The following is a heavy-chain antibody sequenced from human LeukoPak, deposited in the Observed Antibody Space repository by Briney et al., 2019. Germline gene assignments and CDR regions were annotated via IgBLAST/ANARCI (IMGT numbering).Heavy chain of an antibody. V-gene: IGHV4-4*07. D-gene: IGHD1-26*01. CDR1: GDSISDYF. CDR3: AVGFIRDAFHI. J-gene: IGHJ3*02. Sequence: SETLSLTCTVSGDSISDYFWSWIRQPAGKGLEWIGRFSTRGYTTYNPSLKSRLTISVDKSKNQFSLNLTSVTAADMAVYYCAVGFIRDAFHIWGQGTIVTVPS. CDR2: FSTRGYT.